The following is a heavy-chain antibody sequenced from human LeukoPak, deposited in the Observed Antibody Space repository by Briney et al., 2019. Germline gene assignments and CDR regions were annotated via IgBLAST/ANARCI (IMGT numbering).Heavy chain of an antibody. CDR3: TTEGYSYGYHAFDI. Sequence: GGSLRLSCAASAFTFNNAWMSWVRQAPGKGLEWVGCIKSKSNGGTTDYAAPVKGRFTILRDDSKNTLYLQMNSLKTEDTAVYYCTTEGYSYGYHAFDICGQGTMVTVSS. V-gene: IGHV3-15*01. D-gene: IGHD5-18*01. CDR2: IKSKSNGGTT. J-gene: IGHJ3*02. CDR1: AFTFNNAW.